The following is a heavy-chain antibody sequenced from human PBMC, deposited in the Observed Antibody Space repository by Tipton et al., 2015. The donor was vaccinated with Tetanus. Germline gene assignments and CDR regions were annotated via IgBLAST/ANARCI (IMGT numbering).Heavy chain of an antibody. V-gene: IGHV4-39*01. D-gene: IGHD3-10*01. Sequence: TLSLTCSVSGGSISGSSCYWSWIRQPPGKALEWIGSIYYSGSTFYHPSLQSRVTISVDTSKNQFSLRLGSVTAADTAVYFCARHPPPYYYGSGSYLDYWGQGTPVTVSS. J-gene: IGHJ4*02. CDR3: ARHPPPYYYGSGSYLDY. CDR2: IYYSGST. CDR1: GGSISGSSCY.